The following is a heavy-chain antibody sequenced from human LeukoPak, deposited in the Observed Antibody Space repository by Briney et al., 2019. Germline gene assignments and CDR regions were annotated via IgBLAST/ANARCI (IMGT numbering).Heavy chain of an antibody. CDR1: GYTFTSYG. D-gene: IGHD2-15*01. CDR3: ARGLCSGGSCYSAFAY. CDR2: ISAYNGNT. V-gene: IGHV1-18*01. J-gene: IGHJ4*02. Sequence: ASVKVSCKASGYTFTSYGISWVRQAPGQGLEWMGWISAYNGNTNYAQKLQGRVTMTTDTSTSTAYMELRSLRSDDTAVYYCARGLCSGGSCYSAFAYWGQGTLVTVSS.